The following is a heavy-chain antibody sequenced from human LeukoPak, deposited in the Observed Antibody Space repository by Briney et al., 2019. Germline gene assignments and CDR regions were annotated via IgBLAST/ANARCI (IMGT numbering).Heavy chain of an antibody. J-gene: IGHJ6*02. CDR3: AREDDFWSGYYLDYYYGMDV. Sequence: ASVKVSCKASGYTFTSYDINWVRQATGQGLEWMGWMNPNSGNTGYARKLQGRVTMTRNTSISTAYMELSSLRSEDTAVYYCAREDDFWSGYYLDYYYGMDVWGQGATVTVSS. CDR1: GYTFTSYD. CDR2: MNPNSGNT. V-gene: IGHV1-8*01. D-gene: IGHD3-3*01.